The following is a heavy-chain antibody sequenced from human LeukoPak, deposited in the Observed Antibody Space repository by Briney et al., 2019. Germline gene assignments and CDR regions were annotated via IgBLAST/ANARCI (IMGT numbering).Heavy chain of an antibody. V-gene: IGHV3-49*04. Sequence: PGGSLRLSCAASGFTFSSYAMSWVRQAPGKGLEWVGFIRSKAYGGTTEYAASVKGRFTISRDDSKSIAYLQMNSLKTEDTAVYYCTRDGDGSGSYQVCDYWGQGTLVTVSS. CDR2: IRSKAYGGTT. D-gene: IGHD3-10*01. CDR1: GFTFSSYA. J-gene: IGHJ4*02. CDR3: TRDGDGSGSYQVCDY.